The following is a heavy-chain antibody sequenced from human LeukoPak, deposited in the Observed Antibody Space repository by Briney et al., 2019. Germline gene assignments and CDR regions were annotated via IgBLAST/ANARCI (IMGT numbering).Heavy chain of an antibody. Sequence: QTGGSLRLFCGASGLSLSRFAMSWVRQAPARGREGVSSIRGNCETLYADSVKGRFNLSSDSSRKTVYFQLNNLRVEDTAIYYCAKASWVSSTDAVRWGQGTLVTVSS. CDR1: GLSLSRFA. CDR3: AKASWVSSTDAVR. J-gene: IGHJ4*02. V-gene: IGHV3-23*01. CDR2: IRGNCET. D-gene: IGHD3-16*01.